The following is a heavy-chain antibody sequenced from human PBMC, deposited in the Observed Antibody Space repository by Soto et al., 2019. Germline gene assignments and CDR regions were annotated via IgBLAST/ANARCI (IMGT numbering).Heavy chain of an antibody. CDR2: ISWNSGSI. CDR1: GFSFHYYA. CDR3: VKDCGTSWYDRFDY. V-gene: IGHV3-9*01. Sequence: EVQLVESGGGLVQPGRSLRLSCAASGFSFHYYAMHWVRQAPGKGLEWVSAISWNSGSIGYADSVKGRFTISRHNANNSLYLQMNSLRAEDTAFYYCVKDCGTSWYDRFDYWGQGALVTVSS. D-gene: IGHD6-13*01. J-gene: IGHJ4*02.